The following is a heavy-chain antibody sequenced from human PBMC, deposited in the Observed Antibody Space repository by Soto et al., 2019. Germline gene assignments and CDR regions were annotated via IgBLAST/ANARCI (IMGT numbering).Heavy chain of an antibody. J-gene: IGHJ5*02. CDR1: GYTFTSHD. D-gene: IGHD2-15*01. Sequence: ASVKVSCKASGYTFTSHDINWVRQAPGQGLQWMGWMNTNLNATGSPQAFKDRVTLTWNTSISTAYLELTSLKPDDTAVYYCARGVVEGSSLWFDPWGQGTLVTVSS. CDR2: MNTNLNAT. V-gene: IGHV1-8*01. CDR3: ARGVVEGSSLWFDP.